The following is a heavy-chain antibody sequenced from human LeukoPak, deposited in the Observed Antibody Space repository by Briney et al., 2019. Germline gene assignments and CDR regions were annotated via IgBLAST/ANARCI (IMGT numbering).Heavy chain of an antibody. Sequence: PGGSLRLSCAASGFTFDDYAMHWVRQAPGKGLEWVSGISWNSGSIGYADSVRGRSTISRDNAKNSLYLQMNSLRAEDMALYYCAKAVHPLFDYYYMDVWGKGTTVTVSS. CDR3: AKAVHPLFDYYYMDV. J-gene: IGHJ6*03. CDR2: ISWNSGSI. D-gene: IGHD3-10*02. V-gene: IGHV3-9*03. CDR1: GFTFDDYA.